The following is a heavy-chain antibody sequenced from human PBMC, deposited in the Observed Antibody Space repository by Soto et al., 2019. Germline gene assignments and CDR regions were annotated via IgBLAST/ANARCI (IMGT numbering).Heavy chain of an antibody. D-gene: IGHD6-19*01. CDR3: ARGDGSGWYGDY. Sequence: QVPLQESGPGLVKPSQTLSLTCIVSGGSISSGDYYWSWIRQSPGKGLEWIGYIYYSGSTYYNPSLTSRVTISVDTSKNQFSLKLSSVTAADTAVYYCARGDGSGWYGDYWGQGTLVTVSS. V-gene: IGHV4-30-4*01. CDR1: GGSISSGDYY. J-gene: IGHJ4*02. CDR2: IYYSGST.